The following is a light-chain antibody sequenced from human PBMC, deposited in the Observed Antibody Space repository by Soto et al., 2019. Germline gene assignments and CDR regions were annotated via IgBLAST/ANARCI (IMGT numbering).Light chain of an antibody. J-gene: IGLJ3*02. Sequence: QSALTQPASVSGSPGQSITISCTGTSSDVGGYNYVSWYQQHPGKAPKLMIFDVSNRPSGVSNRFSGSKSGNTASLTISGLQDTDEADYYCSSYKVSSTYGVFGGGTKLTVL. V-gene: IGLV2-14*01. CDR2: DVS. CDR1: SSDVGGYNY. CDR3: SSYKVSSTYGV.